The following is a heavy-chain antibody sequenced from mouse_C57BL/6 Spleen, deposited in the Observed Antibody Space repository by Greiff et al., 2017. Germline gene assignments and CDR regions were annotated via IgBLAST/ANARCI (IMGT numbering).Heavy chain of an antibody. CDR2: IDPEDGDT. D-gene: IGHD1-1*01. V-gene: IGHV14-1*01. J-gene: IGHJ3*01. CDR3: TTFYYYGSSYFAY. Sequence: EVQLQESGAELVRPGASVKLSCTASGFNIKDYYMHWVKQRPEQGLEWIGRIDPEDGDTEYAPKFQGKATMTADTSSNTAYLQLSSLTSEYTAVYYCTTFYYYGSSYFAYWGQGTLVTVSA. CDR1: GFNIKDYY.